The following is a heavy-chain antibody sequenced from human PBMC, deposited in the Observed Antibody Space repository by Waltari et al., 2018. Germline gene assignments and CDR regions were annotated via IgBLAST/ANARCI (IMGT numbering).Heavy chain of an antibody. CDR1: GFSLSTSGVG. J-gene: IGHJ6*02. CDR2: IYWDDDK. V-gene: IGHV2-5*02. CDR3: AHRPGSGWFGYYYYGMDV. D-gene: IGHD6-19*01. Sequence: QITLKESGPTLVKPTQTLTLTCPFSGFSLSTSGVGVGWIRQPPGQALEWLALIYWDDDKRYSPSLKSRLTITQDTSKNQVVLTMTNMDPVDTATYYCAHRPGSGWFGYYYYGMDVWGQGTTVTVSS.